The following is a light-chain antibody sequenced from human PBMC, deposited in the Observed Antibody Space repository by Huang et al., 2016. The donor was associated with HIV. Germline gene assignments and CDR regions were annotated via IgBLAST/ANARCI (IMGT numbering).Light chain of an antibody. J-gene: IGKJ2*01. CDR1: QSVSIY. V-gene: IGKV3-11*01. CDR3: QQRISWPPCYT. Sequence: EIVLTQSPATLSLSPGDRATLSCRASQSVSIYFAWYKQQTGQAPRLLIYATSNRATCVPASFSGSGSGTDCTRTISSLGPEEFANYYCQQRISWPPCYTFGQGTKVEI. CDR2: ATS.